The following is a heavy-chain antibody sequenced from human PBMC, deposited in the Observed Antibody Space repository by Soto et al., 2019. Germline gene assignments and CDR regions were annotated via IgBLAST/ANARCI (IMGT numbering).Heavy chain of an antibody. V-gene: IGHV3-48*03. J-gene: IGHJ4*02. D-gene: IGHD3-22*01. Sequence: QPGGSLRLSCVVSGFTFSSYEMNWVRQAPGKGLEWVSNIRSSGRSINYADSVKGRFTISRDNAKNSLYLQMNSLRAEDTAVYYCTRVRDSNDYWGQGTLVTV. CDR1: GFTFSSYE. CDR3: TRVRDSNDY. CDR2: IRSSGRSI.